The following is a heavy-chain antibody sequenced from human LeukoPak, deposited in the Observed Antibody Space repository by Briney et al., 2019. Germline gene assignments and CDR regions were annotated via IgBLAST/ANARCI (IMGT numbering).Heavy chain of an antibody. CDR1: GGTFSSYA. Sequence: SVKVSCKASGGTFSSYAISWVRQAPGQGLEWMGGIIPIFGTANYAQKFQGRVTITTDESTSTAYMELSSLRSEDTAVYYCARHRAARPPYYYYMDVWGKGTTVTVSS. CDR3: ARHRAARPPYYYYMDV. D-gene: IGHD6-6*01. CDR2: IIPIFGTA. J-gene: IGHJ6*03. V-gene: IGHV1-69*05.